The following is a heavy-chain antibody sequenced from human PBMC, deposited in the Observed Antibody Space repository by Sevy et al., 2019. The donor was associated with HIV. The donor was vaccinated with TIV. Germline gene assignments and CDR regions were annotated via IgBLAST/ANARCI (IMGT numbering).Heavy chain of an antibody. V-gene: IGHV3-48*03. J-gene: IGHJ3*01. CDR3: NRITLQGEDAFDL. CDR2: IGSSGSNV. D-gene: IGHD3-10*01. CDR1: GFIFSSYE. Sequence: GGSLRLSCAASGFIFSSYEMSWVRQAPGKGLEWISYIGSSGSNVYHADSVKDRFTIDRDNAQNSLYLQMNSLRVEDTAVYYCNRITLQGEDAFDLWGQGTMVTVSS.